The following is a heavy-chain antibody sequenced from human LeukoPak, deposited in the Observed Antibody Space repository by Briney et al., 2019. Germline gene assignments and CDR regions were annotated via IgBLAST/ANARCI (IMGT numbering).Heavy chain of an antibody. Sequence: PSETLSLTCAVYGETLRGYFWSWIRQPPGKGLEWIGEINHSGNTYYNPSLESRAAISLDTSKKQFSLRLTSVTAADTAVYYCAIEQYWGQGTLVTVSS. J-gene: IGHJ4*02. V-gene: IGHV4-34*08. CDR1: GETLRGYF. CDR2: INHSGNT. D-gene: IGHD1/OR15-1a*01. CDR3: AIEQY.